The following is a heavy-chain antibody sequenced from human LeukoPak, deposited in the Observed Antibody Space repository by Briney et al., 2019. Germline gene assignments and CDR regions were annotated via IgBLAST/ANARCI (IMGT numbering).Heavy chain of an antibody. CDR3: ARDLRGYDFWSGWYYGMDV. J-gene: IGHJ6*02. Sequence: GGSLRLSCAASGFTVSSNYMSWVRQAPGKGLEWVSVIYSGGSTYYADSVKGRFTISRDNSKNTLYLQMNSLRAEDTAVYYCARDLRGYDFWSGWYYGMDVWGQGTTVTVS. D-gene: IGHD3-3*01. CDR1: GFTVSSNY. V-gene: IGHV3-66*02. CDR2: IYSGGST.